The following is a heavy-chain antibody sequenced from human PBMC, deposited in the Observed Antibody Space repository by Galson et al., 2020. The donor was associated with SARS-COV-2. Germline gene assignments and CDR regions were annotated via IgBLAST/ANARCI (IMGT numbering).Heavy chain of an antibody. CDR2: IGTAGDT. CDR1: GFTFSSYD. Sequence: GESLKIPCAAPGFTFSSYDMHWVRQATGKGLEWVSAIGTAGDTYYPGSVKGRFTISRENAKNSLYLQMNSLRAGDTAVYYCARGVRKPWYFDLWGRGTLVTVSS. CDR3: ARGVRKPWYFDL. J-gene: IGHJ2*01. V-gene: IGHV3-13*01.